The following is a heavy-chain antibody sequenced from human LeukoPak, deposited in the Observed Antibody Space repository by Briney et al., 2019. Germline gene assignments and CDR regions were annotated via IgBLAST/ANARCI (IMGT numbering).Heavy chain of an antibody. D-gene: IGHD3-10*01. CDR2: IKGDGREE. J-gene: IGHJ4*02. Sequence: GGSLRLSCVVSGFTFSSYWMAWVRQAPGKGLEWVANIKGDGREERYVDSVKGRFTISRDNTKNSLYLQMNSLGAGDSAVFYCAKDGTNYGLGTSFDNWGQGTLVTVSS. CDR3: AKDGTNYGLGTSFDN. CDR1: GFTFSSYW. V-gene: IGHV3-7*03.